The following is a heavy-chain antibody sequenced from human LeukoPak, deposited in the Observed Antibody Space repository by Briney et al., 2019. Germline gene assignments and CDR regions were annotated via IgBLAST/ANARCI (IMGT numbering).Heavy chain of an antibody. V-gene: IGHV1-58*02. Sequence: SVKVSCEASGFTFSSSAIQWVRQVRGQRLEWIGWIVVGSGNTNYAQKFQDRVTITKDMSTMTAYMELSSLRSEDTALYYCAAVFFSSTVPYFDHWAQGTLVTVSS. J-gene: IGHJ4*02. CDR1: GFTFSSSA. D-gene: IGHD2-2*01. CDR3: AAVFFSSTVPYFDH. CDR2: IVVGSGNT.